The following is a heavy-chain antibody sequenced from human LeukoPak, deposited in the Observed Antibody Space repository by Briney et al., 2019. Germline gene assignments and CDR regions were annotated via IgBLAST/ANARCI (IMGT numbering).Heavy chain of an antibody. J-gene: IGHJ4*02. CDR3: ARHASVDGNWPRPLDY. V-gene: IGHV4-39*01. CDR2: IYYSGST. D-gene: IGHD6-19*01. CDR1: GGSISSSPYY. Sequence: PSETLSLTCTVSGGSISSSPYYWGWIRQPPGKGLEWIGNIYYSGSTYDNPSLKTRVTISVDTSKNQFSLKLTSVTAADTAVYYCARHASVDGNWPRPLDYWGQGSLVTVFS.